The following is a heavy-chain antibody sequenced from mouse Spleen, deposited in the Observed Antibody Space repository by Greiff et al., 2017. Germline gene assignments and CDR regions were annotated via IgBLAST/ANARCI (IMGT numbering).Heavy chain of an antibody. CDR1: GYTFTDYY. D-gene: IGHD2-1*01. Sequence: EVQGVESGPVLVKPGASVKMSCKASGYTFTDYYMNWVKQSHGKSLEWIGVINPYNGGTSYNQKFKGKATLTVDKSSSTAYMELNSLTSEDSAVYYCARGVYDGSPYYFDYWGQGTTLTVSS. CDR3: ARGVYDGSPYYFDY. CDR2: INPYNGGT. V-gene: IGHV1-19*01. J-gene: IGHJ2*01.